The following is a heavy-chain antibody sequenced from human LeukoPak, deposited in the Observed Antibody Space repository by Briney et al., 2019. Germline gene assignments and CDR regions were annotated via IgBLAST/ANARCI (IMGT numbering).Heavy chain of an antibody. CDR2: INHSGST. V-gene: IGHV4-34*01. D-gene: IGHD3-22*01. Sequence: SETLSLTCAVYGGSFSGYYWSWIRQPPGKGLEWIGEINHSGSTNYNPSLKSRVTISVDTSKNQFSLKLSSVTAADTAVYYCARGRWPYSSGYYSDYWGQGTLVTVSS. CDR1: GGSFSGYY. J-gene: IGHJ4*02. CDR3: ARGRWPYSSGYYSDY.